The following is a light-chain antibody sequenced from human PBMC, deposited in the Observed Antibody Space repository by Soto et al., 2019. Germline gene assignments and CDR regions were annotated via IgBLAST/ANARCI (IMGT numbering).Light chain of an antibody. Sequence: DIQMTQSPSSLSASVGDRVTITCRASQSISSYLNWYQQKPGKAPKLLIYAASSLQSGVPSRFSGSGSGTDFTLTISSLQPEDFATYYCQQSYLVPETFGRGTKVDIK. CDR1: QSISSY. V-gene: IGKV1-39*01. CDR2: AAS. J-gene: IGKJ2*01. CDR3: QQSYLVPET.